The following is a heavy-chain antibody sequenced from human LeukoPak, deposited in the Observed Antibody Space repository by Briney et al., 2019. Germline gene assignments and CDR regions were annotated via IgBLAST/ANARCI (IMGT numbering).Heavy chain of an antibody. V-gene: IGHV1-18*01. CDR3: ARDRGYSGYGMARGDY. CDR1: GYTFASYG. CDR2: ISAYNGNT. D-gene: IGHD5-12*01. J-gene: IGHJ4*02. Sequence: ASVKVSCKASGYTFASYGISWVRQAPGQGLEWMGWISAYNGNTNYAQKLQGRVTMTTDTSTSTAYMELRSLRSDDTAVYYCARDRGYSGYGMARGDYWGQGTLDTVSS.